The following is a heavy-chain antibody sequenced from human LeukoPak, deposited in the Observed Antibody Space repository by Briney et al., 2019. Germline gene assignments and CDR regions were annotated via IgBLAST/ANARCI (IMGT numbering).Heavy chain of an antibody. CDR1: GFTLSSYW. Sequence: GSLRLSCAASGFTLSSYWMIWVRQAPGKGLEWVANIKQEGSEISYVDSVKGRFTISRDNAKNSLYLQMNSLRAEDTAVYYCVRGNPFGGYWGQGTLVTVSS. D-gene: IGHD2-15*01. V-gene: IGHV3-7*03. J-gene: IGHJ4*02. CDR2: IKQEGSEI. CDR3: VRGNPFGGY.